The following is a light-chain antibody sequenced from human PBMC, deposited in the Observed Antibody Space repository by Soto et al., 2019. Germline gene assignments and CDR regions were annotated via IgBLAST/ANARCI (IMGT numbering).Light chain of an antibody. CDR2: GTS. J-gene: IGKJ1*01. V-gene: IGKV3D-15*01. Sequence: EIVMTQSPATLSVSPGERATLSCRASQSISSNLAWYQQKPGQAPRLLIYGTSTRATGIPVRFSGSGSGTVSTLTINILEPDDFAVYYCHQYGNSPQTFGQGTKVDIK. CDR1: QSISSN. CDR3: HQYGNSPQT.